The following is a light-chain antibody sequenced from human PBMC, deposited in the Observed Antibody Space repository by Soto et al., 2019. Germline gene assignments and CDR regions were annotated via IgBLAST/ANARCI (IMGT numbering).Light chain of an antibody. J-gene: IGKJ1*01. CDR2: AAS. V-gene: IGKV1-39*01. Sequence: DIQMTPSHSTLSASVLYIVNITFRASQSIYNYLNWYQQKPGKAPDLLIYAASTLQSGVPSRFSGSASGTDFTLTISSLQLEDFATYYCQKSYSTPPKFGQGTKVAI. CDR3: QKSYSTPPK. CDR1: QSIYNY.